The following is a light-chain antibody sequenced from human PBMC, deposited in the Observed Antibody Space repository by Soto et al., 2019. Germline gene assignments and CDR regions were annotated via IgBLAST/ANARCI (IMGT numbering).Light chain of an antibody. J-gene: IGLJ1*01. V-gene: IGLV2-23*01. Sequence: QSVLTQPASVSGSPGQSITISCTGTSRDVGSYNLVSWYQQHPGNAPKLIIYEGTKRPSGVSYRFSGSKSGNTASLTISGLHEEDEGDYHCCSFAGSSTYVFGTGTKLTVL. CDR2: EGT. CDR1: SRDVGSYNL. CDR3: CSFAGSSTYV.